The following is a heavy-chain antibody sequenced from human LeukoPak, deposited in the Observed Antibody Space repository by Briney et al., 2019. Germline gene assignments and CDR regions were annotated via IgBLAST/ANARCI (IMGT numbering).Heavy chain of an antibody. CDR2: ISDSGGST. Sequence: GGSLRLSCAASGFTFSSYWMSWVRQAPGEGLEWVSAISDSGGSTYYTDSVKGRFTISRDNSKNTLYLQMNSLRAEDTAVYYCASILLWYVYDYWGQGTLVTVSS. CDR1: GFTFSSYW. J-gene: IGHJ4*02. V-gene: IGHV3-23*01. D-gene: IGHD3-10*01. CDR3: ASILLWYVYDY.